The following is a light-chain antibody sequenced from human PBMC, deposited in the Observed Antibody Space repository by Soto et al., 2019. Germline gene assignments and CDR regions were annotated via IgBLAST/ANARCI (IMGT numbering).Light chain of an antibody. CDR1: SSNIGSNS. CDR3: AAWDDTLNGVV. Sequence: QSVLTQPPSASGTPGQRVSISCSGSSSNIGSNSVNWYQQVTGTAPKLLIYSNNQRPSGVPDRFSGSKSATSASLAISGLRSEDEADYYCAAWDDTLNGVVFSGGTKLTVL. V-gene: IGLV1-44*01. CDR2: SNN. J-gene: IGLJ2*01.